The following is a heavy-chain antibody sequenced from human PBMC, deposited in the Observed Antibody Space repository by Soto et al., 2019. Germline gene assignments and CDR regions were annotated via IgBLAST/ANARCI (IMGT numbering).Heavy chain of an antibody. V-gene: IGHV3-21*01. CDR1: GFTFSSYS. CDR2: ISSSSSYI. CDR3: ARDRADCSGGSCYFGMDV. Sequence: GGSLRLSCAASGFTFSSYSMNGVRQAPGKGLEWVSSISSSSSYIYYADSVKGRFTISRDNAKNSLYLQMNSLRAEDTAVYYCARDRADCSGGSCYFGMDVWGQGTTVTVSS. J-gene: IGHJ6*02. D-gene: IGHD2-15*01.